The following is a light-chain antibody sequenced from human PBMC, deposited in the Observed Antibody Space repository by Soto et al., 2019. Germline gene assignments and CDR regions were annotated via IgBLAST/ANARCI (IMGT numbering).Light chain of an antibody. CDR1: QSVSGN. CDR3: LQYHYWPWT. J-gene: IGKJ1*01. V-gene: IGKV3-15*01. CDR2: GAS. Sequence: EIVMTQSPATLSVSPGERATLSCRASQSVSGNLAWYQQKPGQAPRLLIHGASTRATGIPARFSGSGSGTEFTLTISSLQSEDLGVYYCLQYHYWPWTFGQGTKVDI.